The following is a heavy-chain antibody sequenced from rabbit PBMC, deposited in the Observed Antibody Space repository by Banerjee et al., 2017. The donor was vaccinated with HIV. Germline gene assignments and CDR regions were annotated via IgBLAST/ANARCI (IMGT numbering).Heavy chain of an antibody. D-gene: IGHD1-1*01. CDR1: GFTISSSY. V-gene: IGHV1S7*01. Sequence: QLEESGGGLVQPGGSLTLSCKASGFTISSSYWICWVRQAPGKGLEWIGYIDPVFGNTYYASWVNGRFTISSHNAQNTLYLQLNSLTAADTATYFCVRDLTGIIGWNFNLWGPGTLVTVS. CDR2: IDPVFGNT. CDR3: VRDLTGIIGWNFNL. J-gene: IGHJ4*01.